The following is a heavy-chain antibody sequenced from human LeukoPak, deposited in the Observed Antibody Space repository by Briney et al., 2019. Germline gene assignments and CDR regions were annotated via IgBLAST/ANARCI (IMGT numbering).Heavy chain of an antibody. CDR3: AREKGTSLDTAMVFDY. D-gene: IGHD5-18*01. J-gene: IGHJ4*02. Sequence: PSETLSLTCTVSGGSISSYYWSWIRQPPGRGLEWIGYIYYSGSTNYNPSLKSRVTISVDTSKNQFSLKLSSVTAADTAVYYCAREKGTSLDTAMVFDYWGQGTLVTVSS. CDR1: GGSISSYY. CDR2: IYYSGST. V-gene: IGHV4-59*01.